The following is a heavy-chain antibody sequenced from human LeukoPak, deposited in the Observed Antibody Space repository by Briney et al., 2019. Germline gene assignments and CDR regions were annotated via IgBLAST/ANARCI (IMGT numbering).Heavy chain of an antibody. J-gene: IGHJ6*02. CDR3: ARGDCSGGSCSSMDV. CDR1: GFTFSTYD. V-gene: IGHV3-13*04. Sequence: GGSLRLSCAASGFTFSTYDMHWVRQATGKGLEWVSGINPAGDTYYPGSVKGRFTISREDAKNSFYLQMNSLRVGDTAVYYCARGDCSGGSCSSMDVWGQGTTVTVS. CDR2: INPAGDT. D-gene: IGHD2-15*01.